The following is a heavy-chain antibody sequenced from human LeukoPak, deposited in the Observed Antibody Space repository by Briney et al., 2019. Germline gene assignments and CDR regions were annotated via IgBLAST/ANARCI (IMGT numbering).Heavy chain of an antibody. CDR3: ARQKCTSTSCLTKNAFDI. V-gene: IGHV4-4*09. Sequence: PSETLSLTCTVSGSISSYYWSWIRQPPGKGLEWIGYIYTSGSTNYNPSLKSRVTISVDTSKNQFSLDLSSVTAADTAVYYCARQKCTSTSCLTKNAFDIWGQGKWSPSLQ. CDR1: GSISSYY. J-gene: IGHJ3*02. D-gene: IGHD2-2*01. CDR2: IYTSGST.